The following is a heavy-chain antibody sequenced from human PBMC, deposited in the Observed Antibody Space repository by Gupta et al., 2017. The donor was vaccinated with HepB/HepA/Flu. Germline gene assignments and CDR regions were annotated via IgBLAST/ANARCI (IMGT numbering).Heavy chain of an antibody. CDR1: GFTFSSYG. CDR3: ARVQQEWFGESDMGVFDY. CDR2: IWYDGSNK. V-gene: IGHV3-33*01. Sequence: QVQLVESGGGVVQPGRSLRLSCAASGFTFSSYGMHWVCQAPGKGLEWVAVIWYDGSNKYYADSVKGRFTISRDNSKNTLYLQMNSLRAEDTAVYYCARVQQEWFGESDMGVFDYWGQGTLVTVSS. J-gene: IGHJ4*02. D-gene: IGHD3-10*01.